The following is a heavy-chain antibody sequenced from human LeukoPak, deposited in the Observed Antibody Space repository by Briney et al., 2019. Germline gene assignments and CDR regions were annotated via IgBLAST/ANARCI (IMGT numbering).Heavy chain of an antibody. CDR3: AGQYCSSTSCQSLFDY. CDR2: INPNSGGT. J-gene: IGHJ4*02. Sequence: ASVKVSCKASGYTFTGYYMHWVRQAPGQGLEWMGWINPNSGGTNYAQRFQGRVTMTRDTSISTAYIELSRLRSDDTAVYYCAGQYCSSTSCQSLFDYWGQGTLVTVSS. CDR1: GYTFTGYY. V-gene: IGHV1-2*02. D-gene: IGHD2-2*01.